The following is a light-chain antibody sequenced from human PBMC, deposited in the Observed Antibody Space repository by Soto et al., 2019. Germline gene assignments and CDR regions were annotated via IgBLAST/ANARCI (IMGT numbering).Light chain of an antibody. CDR2: GIS. V-gene: IGKV3-20*01. CDR3: QQYVTSSPRT. CDR1: HTISSSY. J-gene: IGKJ1*01. Sequence: EIVLTQSPGTLSLSPGERATLSCRAIHTISSSYLAWYQQKPCQAPRLLMYGISRRATGIPDRFSCSGSGTDFTLTIPRLEPEDFAVYYCQQYVTSSPRTFGQGTKVEIK.